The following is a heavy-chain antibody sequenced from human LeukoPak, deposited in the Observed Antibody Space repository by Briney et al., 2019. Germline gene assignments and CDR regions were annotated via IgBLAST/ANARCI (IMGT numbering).Heavy chain of an antibody. CDR1: GFTFRNSA. Sequence: GGSLRLSCAASGFTFRNSAMSWVRQAPGKGLEWVSTFTGGDGSAYYADSAKGRFTISRDNSKNTLYLQMNTLRAEDTAVYYCASPGAAAAAPGFDYWGQGTLVTVSP. CDR2: FTGGDGSA. CDR3: ASPGAAAAAPGFDY. V-gene: IGHV3-23*01. D-gene: IGHD6-25*01. J-gene: IGHJ4*02.